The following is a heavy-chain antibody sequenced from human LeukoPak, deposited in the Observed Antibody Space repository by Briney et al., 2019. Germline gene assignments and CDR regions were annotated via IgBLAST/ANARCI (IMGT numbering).Heavy chain of an antibody. CDR1: GGSISSYY. CDR3: ARHGGEVATGPFDY. D-gene: IGHD5-12*01. V-gene: IGHV4-59*08. J-gene: IGHJ4*02. CDR2: IYYSGST. Sequence: KASETLSLTCTVSGGSISSYYWSWIRRPPGKGLEWIGYIYYSGSTNYNPSLKSRVTISVDTSKNQFSLKLSSVTAADTAVYYCARHGGEVATGPFDYWGQGTLVTVSS.